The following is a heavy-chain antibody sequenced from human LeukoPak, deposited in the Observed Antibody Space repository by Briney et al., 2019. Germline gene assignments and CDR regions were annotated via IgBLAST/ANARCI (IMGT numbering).Heavy chain of an antibody. CDR1: GISVSSYA. Sequence: GGSLRLSCAVSGISVSSYAVHWARQAPGKGLEWVAVMPQDGSNEHYADSVKGRFTISRDMSKNTVFLLMNSLRGEDTAVYYCARAGSSGSYYMYYGMDVWGQGTTVVVSS. D-gene: IGHD6-19*01. J-gene: IGHJ6*02. V-gene: IGHV3-30*04. CDR3: ARAGSSGSYYMYYGMDV. CDR2: MPQDGSNE.